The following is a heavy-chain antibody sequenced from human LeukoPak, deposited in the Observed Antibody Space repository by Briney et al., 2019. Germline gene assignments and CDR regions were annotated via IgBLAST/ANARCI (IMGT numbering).Heavy chain of an antibody. Sequence: PSETLSLTCTVSGGSISSYYWSWIRQPPGKGLEWIGYIYYSGYTNYNPSLKSRVTISVDTSKNQFSLKLSSVTAADTAVYYCARTTMVRGTYYMDVWGRGTTVTISS. V-gene: IGHV4-59*01. J-gene: IGHJ6*03. CDR2: IYYSGYT. CDR1: GGSISSYY. D-gene: IGHD3-10*01. CDR3: ARTTMVRGTYYMDV.